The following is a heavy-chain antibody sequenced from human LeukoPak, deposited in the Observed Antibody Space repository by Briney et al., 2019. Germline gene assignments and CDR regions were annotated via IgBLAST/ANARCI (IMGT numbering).Heavy chain of an antibody. Sequence: TGGSLRLSCAASGFTFSRYAIIWVRQAPGKGLEWVSNIKGSGGSTHYADSVKGRFTISRDNSKNTLYLQMNSLRAEDTAVYYWAKQGYCSGGSCYRSYAFDIWGQGTMVTVSS. D-gene: IGHD2-15*01. CDR3: AKQGYCSGGSCYRSYAFDI. CDR2: IKGSGGST. CDR1: GFTFSRYA. J-gene: IGHJ3*02. V-gene: IGHV3-23*01.